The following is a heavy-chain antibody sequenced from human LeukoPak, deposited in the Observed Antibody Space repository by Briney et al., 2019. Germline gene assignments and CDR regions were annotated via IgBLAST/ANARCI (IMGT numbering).Heavy chain of an antibody. CDR2: IASDSSSK. D-gene: IGHD3-3*01. CDR1: GFTFSINS. CDR3: ARDNPRTYYDFWSGPYNWFDP. J-gene: IGHJ5*02. V-gene: IGHV3-48*01. Sequence: GGSLRLSCAASGFTFSINSFNWVRQAPGKGLEWVSHIASDSSSKHYADSVRGRFTTSRDNAANSLYLHMNSLRAEDTAVYYCARDNPRTYYDFWSGPYNWFDPWGQGTLVTVSS.